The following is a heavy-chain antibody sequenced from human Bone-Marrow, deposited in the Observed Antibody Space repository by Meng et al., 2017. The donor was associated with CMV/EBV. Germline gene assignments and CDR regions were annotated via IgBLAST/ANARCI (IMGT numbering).Heavy chain of an antibody. CDR3: ARGRGGSGAFDI. V-gene: IGHV4-31*03. J-gene: IGHJ3*02. CDR1: GGSISSGGYY. Sequence: SETLSLTCTVSGGSISSGGYYWSWIRQHPGKGLEWIGYIYYSGSTYYNPSLKSRVTISVDTSESQFSLKLSSVTAADTAVYYCARGRGGSGAFDIWGQGTMVTVSS. CDR2: IYYSGST.